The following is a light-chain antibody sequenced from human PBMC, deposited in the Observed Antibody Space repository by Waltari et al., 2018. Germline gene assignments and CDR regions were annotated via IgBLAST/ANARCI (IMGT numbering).Light chain of an antibody. J-gene: IGKJ2*01. CDR3: HQYYTTPYT. CDR2: WAS. Sequence: DIVMTQSPDSLAVSLGERATSPCKSSQTVLYSPTNKNYLAWYQQKPGQPPKLLILWASTRESWVPDRFSGSGSGTDFTLTVSSLQAEDVAVYYCHQYYTTPYTFGQGTKLEIK. V-gene: IGKV4-1*01. CDR1: QTVLYSPTNKNY.